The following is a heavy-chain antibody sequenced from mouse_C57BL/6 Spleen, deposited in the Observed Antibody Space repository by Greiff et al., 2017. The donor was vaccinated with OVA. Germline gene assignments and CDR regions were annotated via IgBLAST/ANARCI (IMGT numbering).Heavy chain of an antibody. J-gene: IGHJ4*01. CDR3: ARNYGSSSYAMDG. CDR1: GYTFTDYY. V-gene: IGHV1-19*01. D-gene: IGHD1-1*01. Sequence: VQLQQSGPVLVKPGASVKMSCKASGYTFTDYYMNWVKQSHGKSLEWIGVINPYNGGTSYNQKFKGKATLTVDKSSSTAYMELNSLTSEDSAVYYCARNYGSSSYAMDGWGQGTSVTVSS. CDR2: INPYNGGT.